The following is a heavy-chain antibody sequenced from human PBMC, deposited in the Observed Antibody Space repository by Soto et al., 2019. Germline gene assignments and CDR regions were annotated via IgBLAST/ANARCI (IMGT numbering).Heavy chain of an antibody. CDR3: ARSLEGTTVTNWFDP. Sequence: QVQLVQSGAEVKKPGSSVKVSCKASADTFNSYSLSWLRQAPGQRLEWMGGITPVFGTADYAHSFEDRLTIPADDSTSTVYMELSSLRSDDTAVYYCARSLEGTTVTNWFDPWGQGALVTVSS. V-gene: IGHV1-69*01. D-gene: IGHD4-17*01. CDR2: ITPVFGTA. J-gene: IGHJ5*02. CDR1: ADTFNSYS.